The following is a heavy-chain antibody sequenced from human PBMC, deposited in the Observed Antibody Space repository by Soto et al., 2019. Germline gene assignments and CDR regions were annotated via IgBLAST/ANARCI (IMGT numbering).Heavy chain of an antibody. V-gene: IGHV3-21*01. CDR2: IDSSSSYI. CDR1: GFTFSSYT. CDR3: TRGARWQGNGDY. D-gene: IGHD2-15*01. J-gene: IGHJ4*02. Sequence: EVHLVESGGGLVKPGGSLGLSCAASGFTFSSYTMNWVRQAPGKGLEWVSSIDSSSSYIYYAVSVKGRFTISRDNAKHSVYLQMNKLTGEPSAVYFCTRGARWQGNGDYWGQGPLVTVSS.